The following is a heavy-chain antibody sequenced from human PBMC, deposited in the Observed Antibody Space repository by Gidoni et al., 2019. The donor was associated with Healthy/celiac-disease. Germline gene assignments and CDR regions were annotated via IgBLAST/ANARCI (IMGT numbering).Heavy chain of an antibody. CDR3: ARGSPHSGYDSD. V-gene: IGHV4-34*01. Sequence: QVQLQQWGAGLLKPSETLSLTCAVYGGSFSGYYWSWIRQPPGKGLEWIGEINHSGSTNYNPSLKSRVTISVDTSKNQFSLKLSSVTAADTAVYYCARGSPHSGYDSDWGQGTLVTVSS. J-gene: IGHJ4*02. CDR1: GGSFSGYY. CDR2: INHSGST. D-gene: IGHD5-12*01.